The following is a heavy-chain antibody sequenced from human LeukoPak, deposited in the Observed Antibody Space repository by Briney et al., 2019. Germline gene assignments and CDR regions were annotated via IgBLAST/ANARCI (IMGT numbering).Heavy chain of an antibody. J-gene: IGHJ3*02. D-gene: IGHD2-21*01. CDR2: ITHNSATI. CDR1: GSTFSSYA. Sequence: GGSLRLSCAASGSTFSSYAMHWVRQAPGKGLEWISFITHNSATIYYADSVKGRFTISRDNAKNSLYLQMNSLRDEDTAVYYCAKGGDYAFDTWGQGTMVTVSS. CDR3: AKGGDYAFDT. V-gene: IGHV3-48*02.